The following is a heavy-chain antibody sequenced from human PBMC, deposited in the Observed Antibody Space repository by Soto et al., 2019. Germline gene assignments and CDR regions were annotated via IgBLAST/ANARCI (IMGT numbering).Heavy chain of an antibody. CDR3: AREGYSDSGTNTFDY. D-gene: IGHD3-10*01. CDR2: IYYSGST. V-gene: IGHV4-59*01. Sequence: QVQLQESGPGLVKPSETLSLTCTVSGGSISDYYWSWIRQPPGKGLEWIGYIYYSGSTNYNPSLKSRVTISIDTSKKHFSLKLSSVTAADTAVYYCAREGYSDSGTNTFDYRGQGTLVTVSS. CDR1: GGSISDYY. J-gene: IGHJ4*02.